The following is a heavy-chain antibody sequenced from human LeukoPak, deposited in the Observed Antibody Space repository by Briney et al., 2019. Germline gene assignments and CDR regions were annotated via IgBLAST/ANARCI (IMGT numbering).Heavy chain of an antibody. J-gene: IGHJ4*02. V-gene: IGHV3-30*02. Sequence: GGSLRLSCAASGFTSSSYGMHWVRQAPGKGLEWVAFIRSDGSNEYYTDSVKGRFTISRDNSKNTLYLQLNSLRPEDTAVYYCARGGISASWDPFDYWGQGTLVTVSS. CDR2: IRSDGSNE. CDR1: GFTSSSYG. D-gene: IGHD2-2*01. CDR3: ARGGISASWDPFDY.